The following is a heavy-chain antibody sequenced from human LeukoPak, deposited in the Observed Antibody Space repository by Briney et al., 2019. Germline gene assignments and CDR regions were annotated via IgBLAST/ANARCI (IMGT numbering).Heavy chain of an antibody. Sequence: GRSLRLSCAASGFTFRSYGMHWVRQAPGKGLEWVAVISYDGSNKYYADSVKGRFTISRDNSKNTLYLQMNSLRAEDTAVYYCAKAMVRGVIRNFDYWGQGTLVTVSS. J-gene: IGHJ4*02. CDR2: ISYDGSNK. D-gene: IGHD3-10*01. CDR3: AKAMVRGVIRNFDY. V-gene: IGHV3-30*18. CDR1: GFTFRSYG.